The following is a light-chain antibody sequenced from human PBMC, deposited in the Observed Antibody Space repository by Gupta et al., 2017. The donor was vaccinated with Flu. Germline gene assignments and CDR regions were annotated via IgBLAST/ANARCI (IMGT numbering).Light chain of an antibody. Sequence: EIVLTQSPDFQSVTPKEKLTITCRASQSIGSSLHWYQQKPDQSPKLLIKYASQPSSGVPSRFSGSGSGTDFTLTIDSLEAEDAAAYFCQQSVFLPLTFGGGTKVEIK. J-gene: IGKJ4*01. CDR3: QQSVFLPLT. CDR1: QSIGSS. V-gene: IGKV6D-21*02. CDR2: YAS.